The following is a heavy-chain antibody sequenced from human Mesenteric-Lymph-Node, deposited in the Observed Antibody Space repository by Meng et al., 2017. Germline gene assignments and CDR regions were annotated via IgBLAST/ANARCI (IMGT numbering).Heavy chain of an antibody. CDR2: IYHSGST. CDR3: ARVAAAGNEWFDP. CDR1: GGSISSISW. Sequence: QLRVSAPGLGTPSHALSLTRAFSGGSISSISWWTWFREPPGKGLELIGEIYHSGSTNYNPSLKSRVTISVDKSKNQFSLKLSSVTAADTAVYYCARVAAAGNEWFDPWGQGTLVTVSS. D-gene: IGHD6-13*01. V-gene: IGHV4-4*02. J-gene: IGHJ5*02.